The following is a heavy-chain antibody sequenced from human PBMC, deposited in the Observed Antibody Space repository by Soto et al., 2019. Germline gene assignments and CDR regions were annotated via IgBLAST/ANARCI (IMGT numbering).Heavy chain of an antibody. V-gene: IGHV3-23*01. CDR2: VSGNAVNT. D-gene: IGHD7-27*01. CDR1: GFTFNKYA. CDR3: ARARPNWGGLAYYYYGMDV. Sequence: EVQVLESGGGLVQPGGSLRLSCVASGFTFNKYAMSWVRQAPGKGLEWVSAVSGNAVNTYYADSVKGRFTISRDNSKNTLFLQMNSLRAEDTARYYCARARPNWGGLAYYYYGMDVWGQGTTVTVSS. J-gene: IGHJ6*02.